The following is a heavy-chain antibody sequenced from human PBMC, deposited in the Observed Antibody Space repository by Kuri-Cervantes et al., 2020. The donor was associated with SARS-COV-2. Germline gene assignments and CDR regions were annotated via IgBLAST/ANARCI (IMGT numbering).Heavy chain of an antibody. V-gene: IGHV3-74*01. CDR2: INSDGSST. Sequence: GESLKISCAASGFTFSSYGMHWVRQAPGKGLVWVSRINSDGSSTSYADSVKGRFTISRDNAKNTLYLQMNSLRAEDTAVYYCARGPTPYGDYVHWGQGTLVTVSS. CDR1: GFTFSSYG. J-gene: IGHJ4*02. CDR3: ARGPTPYGDYVH. D-gene: IGHD4-17*01.